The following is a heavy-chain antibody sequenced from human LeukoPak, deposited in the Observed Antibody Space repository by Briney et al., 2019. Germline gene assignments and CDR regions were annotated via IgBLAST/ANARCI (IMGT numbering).Heavy chain of an antibody. J-gene: IGHJ4*02. V-gene: IGHV4-34*01. Sequence: PSETLSLTCAVYGGSFSGYYWSWIRQPPGKGLEWIGEINHSGSTYYNPSLKSRVTISVDTSKNQFSLKLSSVTAADTAVYYCARAAGNHGIYFEVTAIGNFDYWGQGTLVTVSS. CDR3: ARAAGNHGIYFEVTAIGNFDY. CDR2: INHSGST. CDR1: GGSFSGYY. D-gene: IGHD2-21*02.